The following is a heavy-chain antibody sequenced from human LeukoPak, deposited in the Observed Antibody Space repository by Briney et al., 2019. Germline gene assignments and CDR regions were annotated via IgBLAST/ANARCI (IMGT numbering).Heavy chain of an antibody. V-gene: IGHV1-69*05. Sequence: VASVKVSCKASGGTFSSYAISWVRQAPGQGLEWMGGIIPIFGTANYAQKFQGRVTITTDESTSTAYMELSSLRSEDTAVYYCARGPLPYYYDSSGYYYVYFQHWGQGTLVTVSS. CDR2: IIPIFGTA. J-gene: IGHJ1*01. CDR1: GGTFSSYA. D-gene: IGHD3-22*01. CDR3: ARGPLPYYYDSSGYYYVYFQH.